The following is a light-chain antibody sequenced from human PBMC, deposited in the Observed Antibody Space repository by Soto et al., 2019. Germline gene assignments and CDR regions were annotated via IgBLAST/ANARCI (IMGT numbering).Light chain of an antibody. V-gene: IGKV1-8*01. CDR3: QQYYSYPPT. CDR2: AAS. J-gene: IGKJ4*01. CDR1: QGISSY. Sequence: AIRMTQSPSSLSASTGDRVTITCRASQGISSYLAWYQQKPGKAPKLLIYAASTLQSGVPSRFSGSGSGTDFTLTISCLQSEDFATYYCQQYYSYPPTFGGGTKVEIE.